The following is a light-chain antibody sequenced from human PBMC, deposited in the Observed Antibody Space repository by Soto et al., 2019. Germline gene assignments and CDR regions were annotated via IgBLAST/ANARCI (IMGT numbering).Light chain of an antibody. CDR3: QQSYSYPYT. Sequence: DIQMTQSPSSLSASLGDRVTFTCRASQYISSYLNWYQLKPGKSPKLLIYDASSLQSGVPSRFSGSGSGTDFTLTISSLQPEDFATYFCQQSYSYPYTFGPGTKVDI. CDR1: QYISSY. CDR2: DAS. V-gene: IGKV1-39*01. J-gene: IGKJ3*01.